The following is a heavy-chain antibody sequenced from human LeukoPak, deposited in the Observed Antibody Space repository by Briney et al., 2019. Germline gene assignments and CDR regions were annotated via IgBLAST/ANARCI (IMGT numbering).Heavy chain of an antibody. D-gene: IGHD4-11*01. CDR1: DDSITMYY. Sequence: SETLSLTCTVSDDSITMYYWTWIRQRPGKGLKWIGYVDHTGSTKFNPSLNGRVSISRDTSNTFFSLRLRSVTAADTAVYFCARGRVSSSTWYSTYYYFFYMDFWGKGTTVTVSS. V-gene: IGHV4-59*01. CDR3: ARGRVSSSTWYSTYYYFFYMDF. J-gene: IGHJ6*03. CDR2: VDHTGST.